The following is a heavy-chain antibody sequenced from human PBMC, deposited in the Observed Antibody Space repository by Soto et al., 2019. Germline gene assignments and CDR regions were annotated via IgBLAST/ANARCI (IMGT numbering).Heavy chain of an antibody. D-gene: IGHD3-10*01. Sequence: GASVKVSCKASGYTFTTYGISWVQQAPGQGLEWLGWINTHNGNTNYAQNLQGRVIMTADTSTSTAYMELRSLRSDDTAIYYCTREGSAPYYYYGMDAWGQGTTVTVS. CDR2: INTHNGNT. CDR1: GYTFTTYG. J-gene: IGHJ6*02. V-gene: IGHV1-18*01. CDR3: TREGSAPYYYYGMDA.